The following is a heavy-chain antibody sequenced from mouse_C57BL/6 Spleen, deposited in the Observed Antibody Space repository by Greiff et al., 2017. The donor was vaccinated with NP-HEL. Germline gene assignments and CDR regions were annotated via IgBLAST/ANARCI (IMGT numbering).Heavy chain of an antibody. D-gene: IGHD2-5*01. CDR2: IDPSDSYT. J-gene: IGHJ2*01. CDR1: GYTFTSYW. Sequence: QVQLKQPGAELVRPGTSVKLSCKASGYTFTSYWMHWVKQRPGQGLEWIGVIDPSDSYTNYNQKFKGKATLTVDTSSSTAYMQLSSLTSEDSAVYYCARGIVTHFDYWGQGTTLTVSS. V-gene: IGHV1-59*01. CDR3: ARGIVTHFDY.